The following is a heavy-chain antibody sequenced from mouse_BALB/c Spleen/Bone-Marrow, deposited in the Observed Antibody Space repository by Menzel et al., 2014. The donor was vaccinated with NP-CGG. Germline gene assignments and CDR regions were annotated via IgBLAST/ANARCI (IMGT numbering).Heavy chain of an antibody. V-gene: IGHV1S126*01. Sequence: VQLVESGPQLVRPGASVKISCKASGYSFTSYWMHWVKQRPGQGLEWIGMIDPSDSGTRLNQKFKDKATLTVDKSSSTAYMQLSSPTSEDSAVYYCASPSDGNPFAYWGQGTLVTVSA. CDR1: GYSFTSYW. J-gene: IGHJ3*01. D-gene: IGHD2-1*01. CDR2: IDPSDSGT. CDR3: ASPSDGNPFAY.